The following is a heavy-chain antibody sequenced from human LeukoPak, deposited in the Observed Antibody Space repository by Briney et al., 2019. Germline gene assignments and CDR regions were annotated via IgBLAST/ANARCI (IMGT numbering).Heavy chain of an antibody. J-gene: IGHJ2*01. Sequence: SETLSLTCTFSGGSISSSSYYWGWIRQPPGRGLEWIGSIYYSGSTYYNPSLKSRVTISVDTSKNQFSLKLSSVTAADTAVYYCARTLDTAMPYWDFDLWGRGTLVTVSS. CDR2: IYYSGST. CDR3: ARTLDTAMPYWDFDL. D-gene: IGHD5-18*01. CDR1: GGSISSSSYY. V-gene: IGHV4-39*01.